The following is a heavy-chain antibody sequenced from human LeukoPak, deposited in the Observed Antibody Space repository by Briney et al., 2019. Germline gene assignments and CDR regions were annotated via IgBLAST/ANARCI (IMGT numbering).Heavy chain of an antibody. CDR3: ARENVWGSPDY. V-gene: IGHV3-21*01. D-gene: IGHD3-16*01. Sequence: GGSLRLSCAASGFTFSSYSMNWVRQAPGKGLKWVSSISSSSSYIYYADSVKGRFTISRDNAKNSLYLQMNSLRAEDTAVYYCARENVWGSPDYWGQGTLVTVSS. J-gene: IGHJ4*02. CDR1: GFTFSSYS. CDR2: ISSSSSYI.